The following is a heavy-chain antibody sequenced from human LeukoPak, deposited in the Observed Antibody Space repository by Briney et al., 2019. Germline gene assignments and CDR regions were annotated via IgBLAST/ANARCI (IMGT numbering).Heavy chain of an antibody. CDR1: GFSLSTTGVA. CDR3: AHKGRGSGSFTM. D-gene: IGHD3-10*01. J-gene: IGHJ4*02. Sequence: SGPTLVNPTQTLTLTCTFSGFSLSTTGVAVGWIRQPPGKALEWLAVHYWNNDKSYSPSLKSRLTVTKDSSKNQVVLIMANMDPVDTATYYCAHKGRGSGSFTMWGQGTLVTVSS. V-gene: IGHV2-5*01. CDR2: HYWNNDK.